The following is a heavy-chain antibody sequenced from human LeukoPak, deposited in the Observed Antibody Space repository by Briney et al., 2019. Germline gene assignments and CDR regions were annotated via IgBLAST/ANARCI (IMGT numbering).Heavy chain of an antibody. J-gene: IGHJ4*02. CDR2: IYYSGST. Sequence: SETLSLTCIVSGGSVSSGSYYWSWIRQPPGKGLEWIGYIYYSGSTNYNPSLKSRVTISVDTSKNQFSLKLSSVTAAGTAVYYCARVYGPRYCRSMSCYADYWGQGTLVTVSS. CDR3: ARVYGPRYCRSMSCYADY. D-gene: IGHD2-2*01. CDR1: GGSVSSGSYY. V-gene: IGHV4-61*01.